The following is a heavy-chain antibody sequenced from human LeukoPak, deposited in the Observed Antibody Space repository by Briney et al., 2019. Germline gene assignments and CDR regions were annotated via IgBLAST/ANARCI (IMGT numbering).Heavy chain of an antibody. CDR1: GGSISSYY. CDR3: ASSFSYCSGGSCYYAFDI. CDR2: IHYSGST. J-gene: IGHJ3*02. D-gene: IGHD2-15*01. Sequence: SETLSLTCTVSGGSISSYYWSWIRQPPGKGLEWIGYIHYSGSTNYNPSLKSRVTISVDTSKNQFSLKLSSVTAADTAVYYCASSFSYCSGGSCYYAFDIWGQGTMVTVSS. V-gene: IGHV4-59*08.